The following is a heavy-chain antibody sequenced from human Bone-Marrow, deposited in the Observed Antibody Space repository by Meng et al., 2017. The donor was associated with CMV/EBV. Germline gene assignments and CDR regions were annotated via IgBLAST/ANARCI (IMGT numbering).Heavy chain of an antibody. Sequence: GGSLRLSCAASGFTYSGHWMSWVRQAPGKGLEWVANIKQDGSEKYYVDSVKGRFTTSRDNAKNSLYLQMNSLRAEDTAVYYCARGRYQLLGFWGQGNLVTVSS. CDR1: GFTYSGHW. D-gene: IGHD2-2*01. J-gene: IGHJ4*02. V-gene: IGHV3-7*01. CDR2: IKQDGSEK. CDR3: ARGRYQLLGF.